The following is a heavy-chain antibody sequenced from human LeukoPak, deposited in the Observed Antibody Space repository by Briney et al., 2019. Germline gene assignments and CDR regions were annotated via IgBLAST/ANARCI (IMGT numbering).Heavy chain of an antibody. CDR1: GFTFSSYW. V-gene: IGHV3-7*01. Sequence: GGSLRLSCAASGFTFSSYWMSWVRQAPGKGLEWVANIKQDGSEKYYVDSVKGRLTISRDNAMNSLYLQMNSLRAEDTAVYYCARLRGSYSSDYWGQGTPVTVSS. CDR3: ARLRGSYSSDY. D-gene: IGHD1-26*01. CDR2: IKQDGSEK. J-gene: IGHJ4*02.